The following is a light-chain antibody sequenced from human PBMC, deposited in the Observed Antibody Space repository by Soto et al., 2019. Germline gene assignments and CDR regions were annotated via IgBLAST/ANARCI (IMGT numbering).Light chain of an antibody. CDR1: QSISRS. CDR3: HQYNSWPPGT. CDR2: DAS. Sequence: EIVLTQSPAILSVSPGERATLPCRASQSISRSLAWHQQKPGQAPRLLISDASTRATGIPARFSGSGSGTEFTLTISSLQSEDFALYYCHQYNSWPPGTFGQGTKVDIK. V-gene: IGKV3-15*01. J-gene: IGKJ2*01.